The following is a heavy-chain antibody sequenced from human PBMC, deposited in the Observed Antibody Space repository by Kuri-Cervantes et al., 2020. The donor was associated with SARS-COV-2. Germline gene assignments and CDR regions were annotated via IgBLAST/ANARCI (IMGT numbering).Heavy chain of an antibody. CDR1: RFTFDENA. Sequence: ETLSLTCAASRFTFDENAMRWVRQAPGKGLEWVSSISSSSSYIYYADSVKGRFTISRDNAKNSLYLQMNSLRAEDTAVYYCAKDTGDYSNYYYYYYTDVWGKGTTVTVSS. V-gene: IGHV3-21*01. D-gene: IGHD4-11*01. CDR3: AKDTGDYSNYYYYYYTDV. CDR2: ISSSSSYI. J-gene: IGHJ6*03.